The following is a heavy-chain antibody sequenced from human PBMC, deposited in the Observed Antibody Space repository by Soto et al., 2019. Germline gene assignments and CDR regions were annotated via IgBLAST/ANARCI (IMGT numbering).Heavy chain of an antibody. D-gene: IGHD3-22*01. Sequence: PGESLKISCKGSEYTFTNYWIGWVRQMPGKGLEWMGIIYPHDSDTRYSPSFQGHVTISADKSISTAYLQWSSLKASDTAMYYCARLNYYDSSGPDPWGQGTLVTVSS. CDR1: EYTFTNYW. J-gene: IGHJ5*02. CDR3: ARLNYYDSSGPDP. V-gene: IGHV5-51*01. CDR2: IYPHDSDT.